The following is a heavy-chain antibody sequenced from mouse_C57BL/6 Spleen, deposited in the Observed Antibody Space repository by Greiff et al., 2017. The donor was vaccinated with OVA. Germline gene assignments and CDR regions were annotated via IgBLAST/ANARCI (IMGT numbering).Heavy chain of an antibody. CDR1: GYTFTSYW. CDR3: ARREGNYQAWFAY. V-gene: IGHV1-69*01. Sequence: QVQLQQPGAELVMPGASVKLSCKASGYTFTSYWMHWVKQRPGQGLEWIGEIDPSDSYTNYNQKFKGKSTLTVDKSSSTAYMQLSSLTSDDSAVYYGARREGNYQAWFAYWGQGTLVTVSA. D-gene: IGHD2-1*01. J-gene: IGHJ3*01. CDR2: IDPSDSYT.